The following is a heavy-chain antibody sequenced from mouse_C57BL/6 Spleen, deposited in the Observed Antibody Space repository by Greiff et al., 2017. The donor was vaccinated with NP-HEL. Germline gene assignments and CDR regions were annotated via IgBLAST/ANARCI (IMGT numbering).Heavy chain of an antibody. V-gene: IGHV1-82*01. Sequence: VKLMESGPELVKPGASVKISCKASGYAFSSSWMNWVKQRPGKGLEWIGRIYPGDGDTNYNGKFKGKATLTADKSSSTAYMQLSSLTSEDSAVYFCARGGEPGFAYWGQGTLVTVSA. J-gene: IGHJ3*01. CDR2: IYPGDGDT. CDR1: GYAFSSSW. CDR3: ARGGEPGFAY.